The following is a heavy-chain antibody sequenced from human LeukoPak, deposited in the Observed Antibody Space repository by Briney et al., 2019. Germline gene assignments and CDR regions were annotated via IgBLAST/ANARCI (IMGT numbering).Heavy chain of an antibody. CDR1: GFTFSSYA. D-gene: IGHD4-23*01. J-gene: IGHJ4*02. CDR3: AREGGRSQVRWQSYDY. CDR2: ISYDGSNK. V-gene: IGHV3-30-3*01. Sequence: GGSLRLSCAASGFTFSSYAMHWVRQAPGKGLEWVAVISYDGSNKYYADSVKGRFTISRDNSKNTLYLQMNSLRAEDTAVYYCAREGGRSQVRWQSYDYWGQGTLVTVSS.